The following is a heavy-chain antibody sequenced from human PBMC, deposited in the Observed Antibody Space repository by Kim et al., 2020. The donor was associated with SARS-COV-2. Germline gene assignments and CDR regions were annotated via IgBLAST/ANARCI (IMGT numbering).Heavy chain of an antibody. CDR2: ISWDGGST. CDR3: SGGIPRGNYYFDH. J-gene: IGHJ4*02. CDR1: GFTFDDYT. D-gene: IGHD2-15*01. V-gene: IGHV3-43*01. Sequence: GGSLRLSCAASGFTFDDYTMHWVRQAPGKGLEWVSLISWDGGSTYYADSVKGRFTISRDNSKNSLYLQMNSLRTEDTALYYCSGGIPRGNYYFDHWGQG.